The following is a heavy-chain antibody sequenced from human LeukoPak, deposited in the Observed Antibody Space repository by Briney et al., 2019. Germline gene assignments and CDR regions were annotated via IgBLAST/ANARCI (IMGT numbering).Heavy chain of an antibody. CDR3: AKKSSSRNSYYYYGMDV. CDR1: GFTFSSYA. V-gene: IGHV3-23*01. CDR2: ISGSGGST. Sequence: GGSLGLSCAASGFTFSSYAMSWVRQAPGKGLEWVSAISGSGGSTYYADSVKGRFTISRDNSKNTLYLQMNSLRAEDTAVYYCAKKSSSRNSYYYYGMDVWGQGTTVTVSS. J-gene: IGHJ6*02. D-gene: IGHD1-1*01.